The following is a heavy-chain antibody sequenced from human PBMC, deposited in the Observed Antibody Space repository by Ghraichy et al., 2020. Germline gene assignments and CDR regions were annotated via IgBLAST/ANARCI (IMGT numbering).Heavy chain of an antibody. J-gene: IGHJ4*02. CDR1: GFMFSSYW. CDR2: IKEDGSEK. CDR3: AREWVDYDSSGHPLQYYFDH. V-gene: IGHV3-7*03. D-gene: IGHD3-22*01. Sequence: GGSLRLSCAASGFMFSSYWMSWVRQAPGKGLEWVANIKEDGSEKYYVDSMKGRFTISRDNAKKSLYLQMNSLSAEDTAIYYCAREWVDYDSSGHPLQYYFDHWGQGTLVTVSS.